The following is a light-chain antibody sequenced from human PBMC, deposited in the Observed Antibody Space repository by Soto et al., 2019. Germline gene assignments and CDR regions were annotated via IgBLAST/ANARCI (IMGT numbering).Light chain of an antibody. CDR3: CSYAGSHTWV. J-gene: IGLJ2*01. V-gene: IGLV2-11*01. Sequence: QSALTQPRSVSGSPGQSVAISCTGTSSDVGIYNYVSWYQQHPGKAPKVIISAVTVRPSGVPDRFSGSKSGNTASLTNSGLQAEDEADYYCCSYAGSHTWVFGGGTKLTVL. CDR2: AVT. CDR1: SSDVGIYNY.